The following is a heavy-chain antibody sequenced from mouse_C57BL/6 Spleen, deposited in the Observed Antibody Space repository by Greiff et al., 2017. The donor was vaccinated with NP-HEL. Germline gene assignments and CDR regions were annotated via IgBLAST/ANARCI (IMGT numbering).Heavy chain of an antibody. CDR1: GFSLTSYG. CDR2: IWSGGST. CDR3: ARPLYYYYSSDYAMDY. D-gene: IGHD2-12*01. V-gene: IGHV2-2*01. Sequence: VQLQQSGPGLVQPSQSLSITCTVSGFSLTSYGVHWVRQSPGKGLEWLGVIWSGGSTDYNAAFISRLSISKDKSKSQVFFKMNSLQADDTAIYYCARPLYYYYSSDYAMDYWGQGTSVTVSS. J-gene: IGHJ4*01.